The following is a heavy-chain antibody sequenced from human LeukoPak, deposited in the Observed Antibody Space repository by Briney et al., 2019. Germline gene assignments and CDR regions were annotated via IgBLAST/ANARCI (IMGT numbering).Heavy chain of an antibody. J-gene: IGHJ1*01. CDR3: ASLIAVAGTEYFQH. Sequence: GGSLRLSCAASGFTFSSYWMSWVRQAPGKGLEWVANIEQDGSEKYYVDSVKGRFTISRDNAKNSLYLQMNSLRAEDTAVYYCASLIAVAGTEYFQHWGQGPLVTVSS. CDR1: GFTFSSYW. CDR2: IEQDGSEK. V-gene: IGHV3-7*03. D-gene: IGHD6-19*01.